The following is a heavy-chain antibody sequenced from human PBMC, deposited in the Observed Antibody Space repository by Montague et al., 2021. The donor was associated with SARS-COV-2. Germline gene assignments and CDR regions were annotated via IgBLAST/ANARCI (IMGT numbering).Heavy chain of an antibody. CDR2: IDYGGSP. Sequence: SETLSLTCTVSGVSVSNPYYHWSWIRQPPGKGLEWIGYIDYGGSPKYRPSLYSRVTISLDTSKNQLSLRLTSATAADTAVYYCATYRQGGSGRGYWGQGILVTVSS. J-gene: IGHJ4*02. CDR1: GVSVSNPYYH. CDR3: ATYRQGGSGRGY. V-gene: IGHV4-61*01. D-gene: IGHD3-10*01.